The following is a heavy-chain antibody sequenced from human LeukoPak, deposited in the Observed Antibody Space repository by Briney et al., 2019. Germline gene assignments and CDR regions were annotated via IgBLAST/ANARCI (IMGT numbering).Heavy chain of an antibody. D-gene: IGHD3-22*01. V-gene: IGHV3-7*01. CDR2: IKQDGSEK. CDR1: GFTFSSYW. J-gene: IGHJ4*02. Sequence: GGSLRLSCAASGFTFSSYWMSWVRQAPGKGLEWVANIKQDGSEKYYVDSVKGRFTISRDNAKNSLYLQMNSLRAEDTAVYYCARPYYDSSGPSSWTFDYWGQGTLVTVSS. CDR3: ARPYYDSSGPSSWTFDY.